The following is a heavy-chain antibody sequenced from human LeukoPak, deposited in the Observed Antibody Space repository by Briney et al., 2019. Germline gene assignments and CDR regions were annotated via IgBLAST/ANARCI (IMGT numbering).Heavy chain of an antibody. Sequence: ASVKVSCKASGYTFTSYGISWVRQAPGQGLEWMGWISAYNGNTNYAQKLQGRVTMTTDTSTSTAYMELRSLRSDDTAVYYCARGPKRGSSWSSAFDIWGQGTMVTVSS. CDR1: GYTFTSYG. D-gene: IGHD6-13*01. CDR2: ISAYNGNT. J-gene: IGHJ3*02. CDR3: ARGPKRGSSWSSAFDI. V-gene: IGHV1-18*01.